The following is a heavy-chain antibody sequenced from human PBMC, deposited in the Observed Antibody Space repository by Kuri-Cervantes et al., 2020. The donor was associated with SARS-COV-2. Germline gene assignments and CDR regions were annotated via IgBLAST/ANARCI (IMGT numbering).Heavy chain of an antibody. CDR3: ARYCSGGTCPLGSAFDI. Sequence: SVKVSCKASGGTFSSYAISWVRQAPGQGLEWMGGIIPIFGTANYAQKFQGRVTITADKSTSTAYMELSSLRSDDTAVYYCARYCSGGTCPLGSAFDIWGQGTMVTVSS. D-gene: IGHD2-15*01. CDR1: GGTFSSYA. CDR2: IIPIFGTA. V-gene: IGHV1-69*06. J-gene: IGHJ3*02.